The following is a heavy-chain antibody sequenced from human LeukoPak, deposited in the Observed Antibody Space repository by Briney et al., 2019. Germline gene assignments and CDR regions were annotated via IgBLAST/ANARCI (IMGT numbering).Heavy chain of an antibody. J-gene: IGHJ4*02. CDR1: GFTFGNDG. D-gene: IGHD3-22*01. CDR3: VGVGGYDSSGFLDY. V-gene: IGHV3-30*03. Sequence: GGSLRLSCTASGFTFGNDGMDWVRQAPGRGLEWVALISYDGSDKHYADSVKGRFTVSRDNSKNTLYLQMNSLSRDDTAVYYCVGVGGYDSSGFLDYWGQGTLVTVSS. CDR2: ISYDGSDK.